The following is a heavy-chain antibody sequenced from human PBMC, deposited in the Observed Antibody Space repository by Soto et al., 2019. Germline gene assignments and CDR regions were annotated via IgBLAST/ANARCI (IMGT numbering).Heavy chain of an antibody. J-gene: IGHJ3*02. D-gene: IGHD3-3*01. CDR1: GFTFSSYA. Sequence: GGSLRLSCAASGFTFSSYAMSWVRQAPGKWLEWVSAISGSGGSTYYADSVKGRFTISRDNSKNTLYLQMNSLRAEDTAVYYCLIFGVVIIGRDAFDIWGQGTMVTVSS. CDR2: ISGSGGST. CDR3: LIFGVVIIGRDAFDI. V-gene: IGHV3-23*01.